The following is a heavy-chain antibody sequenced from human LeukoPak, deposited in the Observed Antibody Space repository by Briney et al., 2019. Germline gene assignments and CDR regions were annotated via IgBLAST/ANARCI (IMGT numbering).Heavy chain of an antibody. V-gene: IGHV1-69*01. CDR3: ARAYYDSSGHFHEKYYFDY. Sequence: SVKVSCKASGGTFSSYAISWVRQAPGQGLEWMGGIIPIFGTANYAQKFQGRVTITADESTSTAYMELSSLRSEDTAVYYCARAYYDSSGHFHEKYYFDYWGQGTLVTVSS. CDR2: IIPIFGTA. CDR1: GGTFSSYA. D-gene: IGHD3-22*01. J-gene: IGHJ4*02.